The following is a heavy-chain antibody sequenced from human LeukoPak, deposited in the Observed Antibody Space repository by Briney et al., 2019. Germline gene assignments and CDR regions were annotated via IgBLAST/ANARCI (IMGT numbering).Heavy chain of an antibody. J-gene: IGHJ4*02. CDR1: GGSISSNSYY. V-gene: IGHV4-39*07. Sequence: SETLSLTCTVSGGSISSNSYYWGWIRQPPGKGLEWIGSIYYSGSTYYNPSLKSRVTISVDTSKNQFSLKLSSVTAADTAVYYCARDADCSSTSCLDYWGQGTLVTASS. CDR3: ARDADCSSTSCLDY. CDR2: IYYSGST. D-gene: IGHD2-2*01.